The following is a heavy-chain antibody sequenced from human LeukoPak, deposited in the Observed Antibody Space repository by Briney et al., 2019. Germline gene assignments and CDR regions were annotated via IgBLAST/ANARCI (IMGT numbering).Heavy chain of an antibody. CDR1: GFTFSSYA. V-gene: IGHV3-23*01. CDR2: ISGSGGST. Sequence: GGSLRLYCAASGFTFSSYAMSWVRQAPGKGLEWVSTISGSGGSTYYADSVKGRFTISRDNSKNTLYLQMNSLRAEDTAVYYCTRHWPGYSSGWSYYMDVWGKGTTVTVSS. CDR3: TRHWPGYSSGWSYYMDV. D-gene: IGHD6-19*01. J-gene: IGHJ6*03.